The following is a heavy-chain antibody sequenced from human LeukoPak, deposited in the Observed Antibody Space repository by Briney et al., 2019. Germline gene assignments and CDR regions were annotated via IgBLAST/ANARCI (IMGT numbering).Heavy chain of an antibody. Sequence: GGSLRLSCATSGFIFSSYGMHWVRQAPGKGLEWVAFIRYDGRNKYYADSVKGRFRISRDNYKKMLYLQMTSLRAEDKAVYYGASLGMVYNILTGYRRPQTNDYWGQGTLVTVSS. CDR1: GFIFSSYG. CDR3: ASLGMVYNILTGYRRPQTNDY. CDR2: IRYDGRNK. J-gene: IGHJ4*02. D-gene: IGHD3-9*01. V-gene: IGHV3-30*02.